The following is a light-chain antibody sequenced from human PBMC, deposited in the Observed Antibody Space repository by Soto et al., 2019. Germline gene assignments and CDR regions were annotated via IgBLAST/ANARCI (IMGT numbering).Light chain of an antibody. J-gene: IGKJ4*01. CDR1: QTIYSN. CDR2: RAS. V-gene: IGKV3-15*01. Sequence: IQMTQSPATLSVSPGERATLSCRASQTIYSNVAWYQQRPGQAPRLLIYRASARATGIPARFSGSGSGTEFTLTIGSLQSEDSAVYYCQHYNNWPLTFGGGTKVDSK. CDR3: QHYNNWPLT.